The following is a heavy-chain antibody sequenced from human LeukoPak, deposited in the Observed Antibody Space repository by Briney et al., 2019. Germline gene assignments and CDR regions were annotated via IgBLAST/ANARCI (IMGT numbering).Heavy chain of an antibody. CDR1: GYTFTGYY. D-gene: IGHD6-6*01. CDR2: SNPNSGGT. Sequence: ASVKVSCKASGYTFTGYYMHWVRQAPGQGLEWMGWSNPNSGGTNYAQKFQGRVTMTRDTSISTAYMELIRLRSDDAAVYYCGRGDSYSSSSRADYRGQGTLVSVSS. J-gene: IGHJ4*02. CDR3: GRGDSYSSSSRADY. V-gene: IGHV1-2*02.